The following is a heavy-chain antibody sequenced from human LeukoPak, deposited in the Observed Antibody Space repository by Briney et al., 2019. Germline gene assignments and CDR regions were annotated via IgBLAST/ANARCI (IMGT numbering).Heavy chain of an antibody. CDR3: ARVNGYSDF. V-gene: IGHV3-48*03. CDR1: GFTFKGFE. D-gene: IGHD6-13*01. Sequence: PGGSLRLSCAASGFTFKGFEMEWVRQAPGKGLEWVSYISSSGDTTHNADSVEGRFSISRDNAKNSLYLHMNSLRGEDTAVYYCARVNGYSDFWGPGTRVTVSS. CDR2: ISSSGDTT. J-gene: IGHJ4*02.